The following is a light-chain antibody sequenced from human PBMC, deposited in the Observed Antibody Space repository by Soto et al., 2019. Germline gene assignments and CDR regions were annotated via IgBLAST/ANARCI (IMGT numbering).Light chain of an antibody. CDR3: QQYYSTPPYT. J-gene: IGKJ2*01. CDR1: QSVLYSSNNKNY. Sequence: DIVMTQSPDSLAVSLGERATINCKSSQSVLYSSNNKNYLAWYQQKPGQPPKLLIYWAATRESGVPDRFSGSGSGTDFSLTIISLQDEDVAVYYCQQYYSTPPYTFGQGTKLEIK. CDR2: WAA. V-gene: IGKV4-1*01.